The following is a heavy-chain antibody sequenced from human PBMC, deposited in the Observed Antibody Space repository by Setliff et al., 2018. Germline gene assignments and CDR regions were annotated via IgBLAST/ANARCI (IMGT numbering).Heavy chain of an antibody. CDR2: VTIYNGNT. D-gene: IGHD3-10*01. CDR1: GYMFRSYG. V-gene: IGHV1-18*04. Sequence: GASVKVSCKASGYMFRSYGINWMRQAPGQGLDWMGWVTIYNGNTKYAQNLQGRLTLSTDRSTSTVYMELGSLTTDDTAIYYCARVESMVRGKNILRHFDYWGQGTQVTVSS. CDR3: ARVESMVRGKNILRHFDY. J-gene: IGHJ4*02.